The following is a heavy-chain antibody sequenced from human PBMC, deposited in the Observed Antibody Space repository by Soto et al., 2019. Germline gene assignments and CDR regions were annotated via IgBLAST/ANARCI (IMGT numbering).Heavy chain of an antibody. D-gene: IGHD6-13*01. CDR2: MNPNSGNT. V-gene: IGHV1-8*01. Sequence: GASVKVSCKASGYTFTSYDINWVRQATGQGLEWMGWMNPNSGNTGYAQKFQGRVTMTRNASISTAYMELSSLRSEDTAVHYCARGARIAAAGSYYGMGVWGQGTTVTVSS. CDR1: GYTFTSYD. J-gene: IGHJ6*02. CDR3: ARGARIAAAGSYYGMGV.